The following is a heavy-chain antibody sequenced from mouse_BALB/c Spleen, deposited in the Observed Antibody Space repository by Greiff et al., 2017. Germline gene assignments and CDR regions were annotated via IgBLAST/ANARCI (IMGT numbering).Heavy chain of an antibody. J-gene: IGHJ4*01. CDR1: GFTFSSYN. CDR3: ARQSGLLPYYAMDY. CDR2: ISNGGGNT. V-gene: IGHV5-12-2*01. D-gene: IGHD1-1*01. Sequence: EVQLVESGGGLVQPGGSLKLSCAASGFTFSSYNMSWVRQTPENRLEWVAYISNGGGNTYYPDTVKGRFTISRDNAKNTLNLQMSSLKSEDTAMYYCARQSGLLPYYAMDYWGQGTSVTVSS.